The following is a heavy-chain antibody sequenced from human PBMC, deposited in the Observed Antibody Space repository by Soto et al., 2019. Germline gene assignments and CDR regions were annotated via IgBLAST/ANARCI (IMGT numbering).Heavy chain of an antibody. V-gene: IGHV3-30-3*01. J-gene: IGHJ3*02. CDR3: ARPGYCSSTSCYVVWGDDAFDI. D-gene: IGHD2-2*03. CDR2: ISYDGSNK. CDR1: GFTFSSYA. Sequence: GGSLRLSCAASGFTFSSYAMHWVRQAPGKGLEWVAVISYDGSNKYYADSVKGRFTISRDNSKNTLYLQMNSLRAEDTAVYYCARPGYCSSTSCYVVWGDDAFDIWGQGTMVTVSS.